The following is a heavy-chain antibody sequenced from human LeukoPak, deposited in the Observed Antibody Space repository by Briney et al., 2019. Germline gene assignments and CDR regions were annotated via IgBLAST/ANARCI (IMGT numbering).Heavy chain of an antibody. D-gene: IGHD5-12*01. CDR2: IIPILGIA. CDR1: GGTFSSYA. V-gene: IGHV1-69*04. J-gene: IGHJ6*02. CDR3: ARLQTQDIVATSEYYYYGMDV. Sequence: ASVKVSCKASGGTFSSYAISWVRQAPGQGLEWMGRIIPILGIANYAQKFQGRVTITADESTSTAYMELSSLRSEDTAVYYCARLQTQDIVATSEYYYYGMDVWGQGTTVTVSS.